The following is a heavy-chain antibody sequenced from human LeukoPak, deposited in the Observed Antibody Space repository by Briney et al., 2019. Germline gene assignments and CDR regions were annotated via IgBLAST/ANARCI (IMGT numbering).Heavy chain of an antibody. J-gene: IGHJ6*03. CDR3: ARGQIFWGYYYYMDV. Sequence: SETLSLTCTVSGGSISSSSYYWGWIRQPPGKGLEWIGSMYYSGSTYYNPSLKSRVTISVDTSKNQFSLKLSSVTAADTAVYYCARGQIFWGYYYYMDVWGKGTTVTVSS. CDR1: GGSISSSSYY. V-gene: IGHV4-39*07. D-gene: IGHD2-21*01. CDR2: MYYSGST.